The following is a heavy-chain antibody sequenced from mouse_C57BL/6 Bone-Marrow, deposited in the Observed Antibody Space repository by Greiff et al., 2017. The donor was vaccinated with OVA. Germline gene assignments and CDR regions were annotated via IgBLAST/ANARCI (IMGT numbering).Heavy chain of an antibody. Sequence: QVQLQQSGAELVKPGASVKISCKASGYAFTSSWMNWVKQRPGQGLEWIGRIYPGSGDTNYNEKFKGKATLTADKSSSTAYMQLSSLTSEDAAVYCCARDGTGYFDYWGQGTTLTVSS. J-gene: IGHJ2*01. CDR1: GYAFTSSW. V-gene: IGHV1-82*01. CDR3: ARDGTGYFDY. CDR2: IYPGSGDT. D-gene: IGHD3-3*01.